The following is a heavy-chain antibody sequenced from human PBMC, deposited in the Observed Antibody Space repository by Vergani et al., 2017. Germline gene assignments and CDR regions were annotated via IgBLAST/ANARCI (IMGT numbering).Heavy chain of an antibody. CDR3: VKDAGSYENFFDS. V-gene: IGHV3-23*01. CDR1: GFTFSTYA. Sequence: EVQLLESGGSLKQPGGSVRLSCAASGFTFSTYAMHWVRQAPGKGLEWVSALTGGGGGTYYADSFKGRFIISRDNSRDTLYLQMNSLGPEDTATYYCVKDAGSYENFFDSWGQGTLVTVSS. D-gene: IGHD1-26*01. J-gene: IGHJ4*02. CDR2: LTGGGGGT.